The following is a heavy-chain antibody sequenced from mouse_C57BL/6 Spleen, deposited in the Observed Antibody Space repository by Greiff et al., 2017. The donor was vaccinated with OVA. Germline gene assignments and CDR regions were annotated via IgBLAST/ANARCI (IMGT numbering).Heavy chain of an antibody. J-gene: IGHJ3*01. CDR2: INPNNGGT. V-gene: IGHV1-18*01. Sequence: VHVKQSGPELVKPGASVKIPCKASGYTFTDYNMDWVKQSHGKSLEWIGDINPNNGGTIYNQKFKGKATLTVDKSSRTAYMELRSLTSEDTAVYDCARDDYPQAWVAYWGQGTLVTVSA. CDR3: ARDDYPQAWVAY. CDR1: GYTFTDYN. D-gene: IGHD1-1*02.